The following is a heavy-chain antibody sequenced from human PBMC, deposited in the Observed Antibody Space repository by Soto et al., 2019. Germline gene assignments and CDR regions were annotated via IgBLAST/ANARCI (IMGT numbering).Heavy chain of an antibody. D-gene: IGHD6-25*01. CDR1: GGSISSSDFY. V-gene: IGHV4-39*01. CDR2: MYYSGST. J-gene: IGHJ5*02. Sequence: QLQLQESGPGLVKPSETLSLTCTVSGGSISSSDFYLGWLRQTPGQGLEFIGSMYYSGSTYYNPSLTSRLTIAVDTSKNQFTLKLISVTAADTAVYYCAVVDSTGNWFDPWGEGALVTVSS. CDR3: AVVDSTGNWFDP.